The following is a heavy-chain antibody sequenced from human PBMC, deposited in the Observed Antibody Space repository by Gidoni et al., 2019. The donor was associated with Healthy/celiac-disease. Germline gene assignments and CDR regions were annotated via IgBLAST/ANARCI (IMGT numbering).Heavy chain of an antibody. J-gene: IGHJ4*02. CDR2: IKSKTDGGTT. V-gene: IGHV3-15*01. D-gene: IGHD3-16*01. Sequence: PGKGLEWVGRIKSKTDGGTTDYAAPVKGRFTISRDDSKNTLYLQMNSLETEDTAVYYCTTDLARYGYWGQGPLVTVSS. CDR3: TTDLARYGY.